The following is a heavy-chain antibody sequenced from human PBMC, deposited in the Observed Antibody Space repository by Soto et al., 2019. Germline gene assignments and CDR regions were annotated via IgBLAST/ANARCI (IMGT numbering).Heavy chain of an antibody. V-gene: IGHV3-7*03. Sequence: EVHLVESGGGWVWRGGSLRLSCAASGFTLGSYWMNWVRQPPGKGLEWVANINVDGSEQYEADSVKGRFTISRDNTKNSLYMQMHSLTDGDTALYYCARAHHGMDVWGRGTTVTVSS. CDR3: ARAHHGMDV. CDR2: INVDGSEQ. CDR1: GFTLGSYW. J-gene: IGHJ6*02.